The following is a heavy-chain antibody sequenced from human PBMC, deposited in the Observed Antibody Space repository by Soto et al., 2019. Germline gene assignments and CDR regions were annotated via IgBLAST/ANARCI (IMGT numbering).Heavy chain of an antibody. CDR1: GFTFSSYG. V-gene: IGHV3-30*18. Sequence: PGGSLRLSCAASGFTFSSYGMHWVRQAPGKGLEWVAVISYDGSNKYYADSVKGRFTISRDNSKNTLYLQMNSLRAEGTAVYYCAKLELRDSPRPPDAFDIWGQGTMVTVSS. CDR2: ISYDGSNK. D-gene: IGHD1-7*01. J-gene: IGHJ3*02. CDR3: AKLELRDSPRPPDAFDI.